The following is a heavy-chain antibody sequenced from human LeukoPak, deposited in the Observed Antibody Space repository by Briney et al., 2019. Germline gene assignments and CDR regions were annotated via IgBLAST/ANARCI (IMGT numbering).Heavy chain of an antibody. V-gene: IGHV3-7*01. CDR2: IKQDGSEK. Sequence: GGSLRLSCVVSGFSFNTYWMTWVRQAPGKGLEWVANIKQDGSEKYYVDSVKGRFTISRDNAKNSLYLQMNSLRADDTAVYYCARHPYAVLDYWGQGTLATVSS. D-gene: IGHD4-17*01. CDR3: ARHPYAVLDY. J-gene: IGHJ4*02. CDR1: GFSFNTYW.